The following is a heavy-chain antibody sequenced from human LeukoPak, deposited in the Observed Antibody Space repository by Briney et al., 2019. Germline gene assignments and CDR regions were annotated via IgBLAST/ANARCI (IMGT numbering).Heavy chain of an antibody. CDR3: ARGSVPTSYYYYMDV. V-gene: IGHV4-39*07. CDR1: GGSISSSSYY. J-gene: IGHJ6*03. CDR2: IYTSGST. Sequence: SETLSLTCTVSGGSISSSSYYWGWIRQPPGKGLEWIGSIYTSGSTNYNPSLKSRVTMSVDTSKNQFSLKLSSVTAADTAVYYCARGSVPTSYYYYMDVWGKGTTVTISS. D-gene: IGHD3-16*01.